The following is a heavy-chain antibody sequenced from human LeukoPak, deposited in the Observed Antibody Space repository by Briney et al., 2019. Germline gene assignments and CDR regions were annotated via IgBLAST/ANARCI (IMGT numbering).Heavy chain of an antibody. D-gene: IGHD6-13*01. CDR2: ISYDGSNK. V-gene: IGHV3-30-3*01. J-gene: IGHJ4*02. Sequence: QPGRSLRLSCAASGFTFSSYAMHWVRQAPGKGLEWVAVISYDGSNKYYADSVKGRFTISRDNSKNTLYLQMNSLRAEDTAVYYCASLGYRPDYFDYWGQGTLVTVSS. CDR1: GFTFSSYA. CDR3: ASLGYRPDYFDY.